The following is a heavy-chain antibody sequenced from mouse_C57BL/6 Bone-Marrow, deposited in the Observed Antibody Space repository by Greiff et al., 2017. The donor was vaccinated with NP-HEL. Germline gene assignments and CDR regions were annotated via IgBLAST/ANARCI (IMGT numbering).Heavy chain of an antibody. D-gene: IGHD1-1*01. V-gene: IGHV3-1*01. Sequence: EVKLQESGPGMVKPSQSLSLTCTVSGYSIPSGYDWHWLRPFPGNQLECMGYISYSGSTNYKPSLKSRISITHDTSKNHFFLKLKSVTTEDTATYYCAREAITTDYFDYWGQGTTLTVSS. CDR1: GYSIPSGYD. CDR3: AREAITTDYFDY. J-gene: IGHJ2*01. CDR2: ISYSGST.